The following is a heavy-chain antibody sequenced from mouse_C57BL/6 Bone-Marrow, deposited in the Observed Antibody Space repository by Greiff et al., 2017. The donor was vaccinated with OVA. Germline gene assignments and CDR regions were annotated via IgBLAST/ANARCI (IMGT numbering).Heavy chain of an antibody. CDR1: GYTFTSYG. CDR3: AVITTVVATRYFDY. J-gene: IGHJ2*01. D-gene: IGHD1-1*01. V-gene: IGHV1-81*01. Sequence: VQLQQSGAELARPGASVKLSCKASGYTFTSYGISWVKQRTGQGLAWIGELYPRSGNTYYNEKFKGKATLTADKSSSTAYMELRSLTSEDSAVYFCAVITTVVATRYFDYWGQGTTLTVSS. CDR2: LYPRSGNT.